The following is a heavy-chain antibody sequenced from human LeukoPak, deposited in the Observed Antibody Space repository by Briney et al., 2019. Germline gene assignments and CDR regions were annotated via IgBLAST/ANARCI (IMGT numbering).Heavy chain of an antibody. Sequence: SETLSLTCTVSGGSISSYYWSWIRQPPGKGLEWIGYIYYSGSTNYNPSLKSRVTISVDTSKNQFSLKLSFVTAADTAVYYCARRSTVTAYWDWFDPWGQGTLVTVSS. CDR3: ARRSTVTAYWDWFDP. J-gene: IGHJ5*02. CDR1: GGSISSYY. V-gene: IGHV4-59*01. D-gene: IGHD4-17*01. CDR2: IYYSGST.